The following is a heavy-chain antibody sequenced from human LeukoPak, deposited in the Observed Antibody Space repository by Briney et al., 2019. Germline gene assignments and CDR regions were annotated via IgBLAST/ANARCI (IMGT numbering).Heavy chain of an antibody. D-gene: IGHD2-2*01. CDR1: GFTFYDYA. CDR3: AKQGCSSTSCYSESDYLDY. J-gene: IGHJ4*02. CDR2: ISWNSGSI. V-gene: IGHV3-9*01. Sequence: GGSLRLSCAASGFTFYDYAMHWVRQAPGKGLEWVSGISWNSGSIGYADSAKGRFTISRDNAKNSLYLQMNSLRAEDTALYYCAKQGCSSTSCYSESDYLDYWGQGTLVTVSS.